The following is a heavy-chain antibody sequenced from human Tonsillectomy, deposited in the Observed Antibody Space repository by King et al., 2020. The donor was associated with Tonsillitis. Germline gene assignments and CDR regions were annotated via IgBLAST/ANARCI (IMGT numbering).Heavy chain of an antibody. J-gene: IGHJ4*02. V-gene: IGHV3-30*18. CDR1: GFTFSSYG. Sequence: QLVESGGGVVQPGRSLRLSCAASGFTFSSYGMHWVRQAPGKGLEWVAVISYDGSNKYYADSVKGRFTISRDNSKNTLYLQMNSLRAEDTAVYYCVKTNRNDLPVFDYWGQGTLVTVSS. CDR3: VKTNRNDLPVFDY. D-gene: IGHD1-1*01. CDR2: ISYDGSNK.